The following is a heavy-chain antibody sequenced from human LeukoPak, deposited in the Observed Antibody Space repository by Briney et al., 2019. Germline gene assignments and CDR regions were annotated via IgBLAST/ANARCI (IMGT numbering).Heavy chain of an antibody. V-gene: IGHV4-59*01. J-gene: IGHJ4*02. D-gene: IGHD6-13*01. Sequence: SETLSLTCTVSGDSISSFYWIWIRQPPGKGLECIAYIYYSGSTNYNPSLKSRVTISVDTSKNQFSLKLGSVTAADTAVYYCARGGSSSWHEYYFDYWGQGTLVTVSS. CDR3: ARGGSSSWHEYYFDY. CDR1: GDSISSFY. CDR2: IYYSGST.